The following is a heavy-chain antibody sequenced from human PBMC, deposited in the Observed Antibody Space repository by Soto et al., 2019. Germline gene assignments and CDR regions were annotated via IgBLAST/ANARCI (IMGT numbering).Heavy chain of an antibody. CDR3: AKGQGPTDPLYAFDY. J-gene: IGHJ4*02. Sequence: QVQLVESGGGVVQPGRSLRLSCEASGFTFRGYGIHWVRQAPGKGLEWVAGISYDGVNKYYADTVKVRFTISRDNSKNTLYLQMNSLRAEDMAVYYCAKGQGPTDPLYAFDYWGQGTLVTVSS. CDR1: GFTFRGYG. D-gene: IGHD1-1*01. CDR2: ISYDGVNK. V-gene: IGHV3-30*18.